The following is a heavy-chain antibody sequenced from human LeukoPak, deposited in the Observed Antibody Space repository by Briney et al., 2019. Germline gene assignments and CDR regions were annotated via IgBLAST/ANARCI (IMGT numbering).Heavy chain of an antibody. D-gene: IGHD3-10*01. V-gene: IGHV4-38-2*02. CDR3: ARDRWGYGSGSYYP. CDR1: GYSISSGYY. CDR2: IYHSGST. Sequence: PSETLSLTCAVSGYSISSGYYWGWIRQPPGKGLEWIGSIYHSGSTYYNPSLKSRVTISVDTSKNQFSLKLSSVTAADTAVYYCARDRWGYGSGSYYPWGQGTLVTVSS. J-gene: IGHJ5*02.